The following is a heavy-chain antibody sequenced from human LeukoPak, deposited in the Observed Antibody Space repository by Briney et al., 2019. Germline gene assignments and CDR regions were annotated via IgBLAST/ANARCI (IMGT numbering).Heavy chain of an antibody. D-gene: IGHD6-19*01. J-gene: IGHJ4*02. CDR3: ARQGAVAGYHFDY. V-gene: IGHV3-30*04. Sequence: GRSLRLSCAASGFTFSSYVMHRVRQAPGKGLEWVAVISYDGNNKYYADSVKGRFTISRDNSKNTLYLQMNSLRAEDTAVYYCARQGAVAGYHFDYWGQGTLVTVSS. CDR1: GFTFSSYV. CDR2: ISYDGNNK.